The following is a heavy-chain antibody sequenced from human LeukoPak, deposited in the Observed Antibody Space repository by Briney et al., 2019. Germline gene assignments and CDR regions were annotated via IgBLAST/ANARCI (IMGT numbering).Heavy chain of an antibody. CDR1: GFTFRSFE. CDR2: IDSSGGTT. V-gene: IGHV3-48*03. D-gene: IGHD3-22*01. J-gene: IGHJ5*02. CDR3: AKWDYHDTSGIVA. Sequence: QPGGSLRLSCAASGFTFRSFEMNWVRQGPTKGLEWVSFIDSSGGTTYYADSVKGRFTIPRDNAKNSLYLQMNSLRAEDTAVYYCAKWDYHDTSGIVAWGQGTLVTVSS.